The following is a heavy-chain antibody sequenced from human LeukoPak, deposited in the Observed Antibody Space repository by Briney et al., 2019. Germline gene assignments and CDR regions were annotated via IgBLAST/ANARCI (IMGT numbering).Heavy chain of an antibody. Sequence: GGSLRLSCAASGFTFRRYPMSWVRQAPGKGPEWVSAMSGSGSSIYYADSVKGRFTISRDNSKNTLYLQMNSLTVDDTAVYYCAKPKFTSSWPFDYWGQGTLVAVSS. CDR1: GFTFRRYP. CDR2: MSGSGSSI. CDR3: AKPKFTSSWPFDY. D-gene: IGHD6-13*01. J-gene: IGHJ4*02. V-gene: IGHV3-23*01.